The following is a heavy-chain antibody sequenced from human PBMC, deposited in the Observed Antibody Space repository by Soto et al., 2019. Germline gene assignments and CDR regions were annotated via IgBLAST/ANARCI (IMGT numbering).Heavy chain of an antibody. CDR2: INPNSGGT. J-gene: IGHJ6*02. D-gene: IGHD4-4*01. CDR1: GYTFTGYY. V-gene: IGHV1-2*04. Sequence: GASVKVSCKASGYTFTGYYMHWVRQAPGQGLEWMGWINPNSGGTNYAQKFQGWVTMTRDTSISAAYMELSRLRSDDTAVYYCARSQHTVTTGWGGEDYYYYYGMDVWGQGTTVTVSS. CDR3: ARSQHTVTTGWGGEDYYYYYGMDV.